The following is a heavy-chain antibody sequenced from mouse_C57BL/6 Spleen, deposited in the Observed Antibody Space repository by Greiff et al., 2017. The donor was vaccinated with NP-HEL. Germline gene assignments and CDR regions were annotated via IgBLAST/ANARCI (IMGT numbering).Heavy chain of an antibody. J-gene: IGHJ3*01. CDR1: GFTFSDYY. CDR2: INYDGSST. D-gene: IGHD3-2*02. Sequence: EVQLVESEGGLVQPGRSMKLSCTASGFTFSDYYMAWVRQVPEKGLEWVANINYDGSSTYYLDSLKSRFIISRDNAKNILYLQMSSLKSEDTATYYCAREDSSGYVWFAYWGQGTLVTVSA. V-gene: IGHV5-16*01. CDR3: AREDSSGYVWFAY.